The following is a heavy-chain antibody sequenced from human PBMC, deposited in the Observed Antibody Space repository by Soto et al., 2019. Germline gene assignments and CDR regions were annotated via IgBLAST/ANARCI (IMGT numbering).Heavy chain of an antibody. CDR1: GFTFSSYS. J-gene: IGHJ4*02. Sequence: PGGSLRLSCAASGFTFSSYSMNWVRQAPGKGLEWVSSISSSSSYIYYADSVKGRFTISRDNAKNSLYLQMNSLRAEDTAVYYCARDSYDFWSGYYRTGYFDYWGQGTLVTVSS. D-gene: IGHD3-3*01. CDR3: ARDSYDFWSGYYRTGYFDY. V-gene: IGHV3-21*01. CDR2: ISSSSSYI.